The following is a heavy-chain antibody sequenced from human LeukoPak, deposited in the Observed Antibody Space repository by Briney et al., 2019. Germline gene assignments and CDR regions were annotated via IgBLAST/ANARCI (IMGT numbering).Heavy chain of an antibody. CDR2: INPNSGGT. Sequence: ASVKVSFKASGYTFTGYYMHWVRQAPGQGLEWMGWINPNSGGTNYAQKFQGRVTMTRDTSISTAYMELSRLRSDGTAVYYCARDQGAVLLWFGESYDAFDIWGQGTMVTVSS. V-gene: IGHV1-2*02. J-gene: IGHJ3*02. CDR3: ARDQGAVLLWFGESYDAFDI. D-gene: IGHD3-10*01. CDR1: GYTFTGYY.